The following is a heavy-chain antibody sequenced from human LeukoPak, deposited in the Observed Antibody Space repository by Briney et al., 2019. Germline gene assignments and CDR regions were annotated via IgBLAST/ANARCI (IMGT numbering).Heavy chain of an antibody. V-gene: IGHV3-9*01. J-gene: IGHJ4*02. D-gene: IGHD3-10*01. Sequence: SLRLSCAASGFTFDDYAMHWVRQAPGKGLEWVSGISWNSGSIGYADSVKGRFTISRDNAKNSLYLQMNSLRAEDTALYYCAKDHGSGSYLVYYFDYWGQGTLVTVSS. CDR3: AKDHGSGSYLVYYFDY. CDR2: ISWNSGSI. CDR1: GFTFDDYA.